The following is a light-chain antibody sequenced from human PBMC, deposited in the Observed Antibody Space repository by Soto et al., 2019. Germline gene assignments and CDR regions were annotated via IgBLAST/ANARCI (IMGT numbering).Light chain of an antibody. J-gene: IGKJ1*01. V-gene: IGKV1-5*03. Sequence: DIQMTQSPSTLSASVGDRVIITCRASQSITTWLAWYQQKPGKAPKLLIYKASTLESGVPSRFSGSGSGTDFPLTISSLQPDDFATYSCQQYDGNWWTFGQGTKVEIK. CDR3: QQYDGNWWT. CDR1: QSITTW. CDR2: KAS.